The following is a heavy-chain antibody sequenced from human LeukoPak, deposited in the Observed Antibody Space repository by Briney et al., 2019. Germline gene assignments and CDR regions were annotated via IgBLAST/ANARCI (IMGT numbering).Heavy chain of an antibody. Sequence: ASVKVSCKASGYTFTSYGISWVRQAPGQGLEWMGWISAYNGNTNYAQKLQGRVTMTTDTSTSTAYMELRSLRSDDTAVYYCAREVGLYGSGSYSFDYWGQGTLVTVSS. J-gene: IGHJ4*02. CDR3: AREVGLYGSGSYSFDY. V-gene: IGHV1-18*01. D-gene: IGHD3-10*01. CDR2: ISAYNGNT. CDR1: GYTFTSYG.